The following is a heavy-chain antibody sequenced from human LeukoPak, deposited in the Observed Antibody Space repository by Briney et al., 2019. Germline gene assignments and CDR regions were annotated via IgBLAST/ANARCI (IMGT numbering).Heavy chain of an antibody. CDR3: TRHALVLWLWELSAPPDAFDI. J-gene: IGHJ3*02. D-gene: IGHD3-10*01. CDR2: IKRDGSEK. Sequence: GGSLRLSCAASGFTFSSYWMSWVRQAPGKGLEWVANIKRDGSEKYYVDSVKGRFTISRDNAKNSLYLQMNSLRAEDTAVYYCTRHALVLWLWELSAPPDAFDIWGQGTMVTVSS. CDR1: GFTFSSYW. V-gene: IGHV3-7*01.